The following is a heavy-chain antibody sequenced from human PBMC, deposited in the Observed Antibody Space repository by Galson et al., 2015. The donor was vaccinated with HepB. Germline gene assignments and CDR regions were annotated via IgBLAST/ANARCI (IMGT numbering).Heavy chain of an antibody. Sequence: LSCAASGFTFSSYGMHWVRQAPGKGLEWVAVIWYDGSNKYYADSVKGRFTISRDNSKNTLYLQMNSLRAEDTAVYYCAKELSVAGYGMDVWGQGTTVTVSS. D-gene: IGHD6-19*01. CDR1: GFTFSSYG. V-gene: IGHV3-33*06. CDR2: IWYDGSNK. CDR3: AKELSVAGYGMDV. J-gene: IGHJ6*02.